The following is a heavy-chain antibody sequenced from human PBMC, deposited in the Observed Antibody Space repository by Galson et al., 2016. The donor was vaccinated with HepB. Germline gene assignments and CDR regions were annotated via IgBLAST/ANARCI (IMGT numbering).Heavy chain of an antibody. CDR2: IWFDASNK. Sequence: SLRLSCAASGFTSSNFAMHWVRQAPGKGLEWVAIIWFDASNKYYADSVKGRFTISRDNSKNTLYLQMNSLRAEDTAVYYCAREPVRLDDLLTGPPKNPDYWGQGTLVTVSS. J-gene: IGHJ4*02. D-gene: IGHD3-9*01. CDR3: AREPVRLDDLLTGPPKNPDY. V-gene: IGHV3-33*01. CDR1: GFTSSNFA.